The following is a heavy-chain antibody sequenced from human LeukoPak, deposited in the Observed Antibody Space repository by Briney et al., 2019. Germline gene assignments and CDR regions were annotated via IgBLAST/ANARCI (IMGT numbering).Heavy chain of an antibody. Sequence: GGSLRLSCAVSGLTFSSSWMDWVRQAPGRGLEWVASINPDGNKKYSADSVKGRFTISRDNAENSLYLQMNSLRVEDTAFYYCARDLAYSRLDYWGQGMLVTVSS. V-gene: IGHV3-7*01. CDR1: GLTFSSSW. J-gene: IGHJ4*02. D-gene: IGHD5-18*01. CDR2: INPDGNKK. CDR3: ARDLAYSRLDY.